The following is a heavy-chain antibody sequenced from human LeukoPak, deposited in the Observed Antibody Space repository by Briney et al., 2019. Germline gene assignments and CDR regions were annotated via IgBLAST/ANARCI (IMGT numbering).Heavy chain of an antibody. CDR1: GGTFSSYA. V-gene: IGHV1-69*05. CDR2: IIPIFGTA. CDR3: AGENRIAAAGYGIWFDP. J-gene: IGHJ5*02. Sequence: SVKVSCKASGGTFSSYAISWVRQAPGQGLEWMGGIIPIFGTANYAQKFQGRVTITTDESTSTAYMELSSLRSEDTAAYYCAGENRIAAAGYGIWFDPWGQGTLVTVSS. D-gene: IGHD6-13*01.